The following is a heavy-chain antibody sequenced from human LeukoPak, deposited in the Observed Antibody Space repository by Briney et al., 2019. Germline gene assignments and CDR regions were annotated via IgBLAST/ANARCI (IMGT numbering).Heavy chain of an antibody. D-gene: IGHD3-10*01. J-gene: IGHJ5*02. Sequence: EASVKVSCKASGYTFTSYAISWVRQAPGQGLEWMGRIIPIFGTANYAQKFQGRVTITTDESTSTAYMELSSLRSEDTAVYYCARDESIWFGELLSRGFDPWGQGTLVTVSS. V-gene: IGHV1-69*05. CDR2: IIPIFGTA. CDR1: GYTFTSYA. CDR3: ARDESIWFGELLSRGFDP.